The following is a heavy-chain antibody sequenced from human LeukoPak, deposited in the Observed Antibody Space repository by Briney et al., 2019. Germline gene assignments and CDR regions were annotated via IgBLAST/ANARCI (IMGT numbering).Heavy chain of an antibody. V-gene: IGHV4-34*01. Sequence: SETLSLTCAVYGGSFSGYYWSWIRQPPGKGLEWIGEINHSGSTNYNPSLKSRVTISVDTSKSQFSLKLSSVTAADTAVYYCARGLGLEQQPTTYNWFDPWGQGTLVTVSS. D-gene: IGHD6-13*01. CDR1: GGSFSGYY. CDR2: INHSGST. CDR3: ARGLGLEQQPTTYNWFDP. J-gene: IGHJ5*02.